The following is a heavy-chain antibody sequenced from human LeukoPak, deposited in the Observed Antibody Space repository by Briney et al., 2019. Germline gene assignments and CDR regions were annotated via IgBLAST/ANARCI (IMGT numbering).Heavy chain of an antibody. CDR1: GFTFSSYE. V-gene: IGHV3-23*01. CDR3: AKDGIGTYHYYYYMDV. J-gene: IGHJ6*03. CDR2: IVGSGGIT. D-gene: IGHD1-26*01. Sequence: GGSLRLSCAASGFTFSSYEMNWVRQAPGKGLEWVSAIVGSGGITYYADSVKGRFTISRDNSKNTLYLQMNSLRAEDTAVYYCAKDGIGTYHYYYYMDVWGKGTTVTISS.